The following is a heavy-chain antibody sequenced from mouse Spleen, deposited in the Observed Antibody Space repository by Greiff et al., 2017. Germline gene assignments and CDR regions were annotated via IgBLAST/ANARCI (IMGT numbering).Heavy chain of an antibody. CDR3: ARGAPLYYDYGRIFAY. Sequence: VQLQQPGAELVKPGASVKLSCKASGYTFTSYWMHWVKQRPGQGLEWIGMIHPNSGSTNYNEKFKSKATLTVDKSSSTAYMQLSSLTSEDSAVYYCARGAPLYYDYGRIFAYWGQGTLVTVSA. J-gene: IGHJ3*01. V-gene: IGHV1-64*01. D-gene: IGHD2-4*01. CDR2: IHPNSGST. CDR1: GYTFTSYW.